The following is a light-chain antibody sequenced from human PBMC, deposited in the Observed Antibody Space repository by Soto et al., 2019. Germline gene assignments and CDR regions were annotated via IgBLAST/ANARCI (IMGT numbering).Light chain of an antibody. V-gene: IGKV1-5*01. J-gene: IGKJ1*01. CDR2: NAS. Sequence: DIDVTQSPSTLSASVGDRVTITVRSSQSISRWLAWYRQKPGKAPXLLIYNASSLESGVPSRFRGGGSGTDFTLTITSLQPEDFATYYCTQSYSQPWPFGQGTKV. CDR3: TQSYSQPWP. CDR1: QSISRW.